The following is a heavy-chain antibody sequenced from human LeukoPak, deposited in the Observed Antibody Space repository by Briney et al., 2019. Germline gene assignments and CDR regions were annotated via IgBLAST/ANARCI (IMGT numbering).Heavy chain of an antibody. CDR1: GFTFSSYS. CDR2: ISSSSSYI. Sequence: GGSLRLSCAASGFTFSSYSMNWVRQAPGKGLEWVSSISSSSSYIYYADSVKGRFTISRDNAKNSLYPQMNSLRAEDTAVYYCARDCIGVTTVYFDYWGQGTLVTVSS. CDR3: ARDCIGVTTVYFDY. D-gene: IGHD6-19*01. V-gene: IGHV3-21*01. J-gene: IGHJ4*02.